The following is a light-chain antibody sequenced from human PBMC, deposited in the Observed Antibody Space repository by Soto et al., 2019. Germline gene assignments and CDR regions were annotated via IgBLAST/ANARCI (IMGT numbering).Light chain of an antibody. CDR3: QQYATSPRT. J-gene: IGKJ1*01. V-gene: IGKV3-20*01. CDR2: GAS. CDR1: QSVSSDY. Sequence: EIVLTQSPGTLSLSPGERATLSCRASQSVSSDYLAWYQQKAGQAPRLLIYGASSRATGIPDRFSGSGSGTDFTLTISRLEPEDFAAYYCQQYATSPRTFGQGTKVDIK.